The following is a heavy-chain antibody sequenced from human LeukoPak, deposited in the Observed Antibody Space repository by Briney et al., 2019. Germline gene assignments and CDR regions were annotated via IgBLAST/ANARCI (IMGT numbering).Heavy chain of an antibody. CDR1: GFTFSSYS. D-gene: IGHD3-10*01. CDR3: ARDRGYYYGWGNDY. J-gene: IGHJ4*02. Sequence: WGSLPLSCAASGFTFSSYSMNWVRQAPGKGLEWVSSISSSSSYTYYADSVKGRFTISRDNAKNSLYLQMNSLRAEDTAVYYCARDRGYYYGWGNDYWGQGTLLTVS. V-gene: IGHV3-21*01. CDR2: ISSSSSYT.